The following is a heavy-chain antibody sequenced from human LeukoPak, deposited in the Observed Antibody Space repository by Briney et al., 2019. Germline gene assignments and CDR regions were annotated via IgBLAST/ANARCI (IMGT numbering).Heavy chain of an antibody. CDR1: GFTLSSYS. Sequence: GGSLRLSCAASGFTLSSYSMNWVRQAPGKGLEWVSYISSSSTHIYYADSVKGRFTISRDNARNSLNLQMNSLRAEDTAIYYCARSEHSSSSFDYWGQGTLVTVSS. CDR3: ARSEHSSSSFDY. CDR2: ISSSSTHI. J-gene: IGHJ4*02. D-gene: IGHD6-6*01. V-gene: IGHV3-21*01.